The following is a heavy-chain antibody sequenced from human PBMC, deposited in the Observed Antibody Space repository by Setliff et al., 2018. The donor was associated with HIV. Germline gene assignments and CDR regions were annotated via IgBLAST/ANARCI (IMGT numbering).Heavy chain of an antibody. V-gene: IGHV1-69*05. CDR3: ASGSGYCRNGVCYIGVHRNPDKYYFDY. D-gene: IGHD2-8*01. CDR2: SIPLFGTV. J-gene: IGHJ4*02. CDR1: GDTFSNSA. Sequence: SVKVSCKASGDTFSNSALTWVRQAPGQGLEWMGGSIPLFGTVTYAQRFQGRVKITTDELMTTAYMELTSLRSEDTAVYYCASGSGYCRNGVCYIGVHRNPDKYYFDYWGQGALVTVSS.